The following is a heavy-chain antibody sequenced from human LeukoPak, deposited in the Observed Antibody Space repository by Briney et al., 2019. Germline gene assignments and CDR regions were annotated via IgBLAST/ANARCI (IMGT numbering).Heavy chain of an antibody. CDR2: MSGSGGST. V-gene: IGHV3-23*01. Sequence: GGSLRLSCAASGFTFSSYAMNWVRQAPGKGLEWVSSMSGSGGSTYYADSVKGRFTISRDDSKNTLYLQMNSLRAEDTAVYYCARVRYGELDVWGQGTTVTVSS. CDR1: GFTFSSYA. J-gene: IGHJ6*02. CDR3: ARVRYGELDV. D-gene: IGHD4-17*01.